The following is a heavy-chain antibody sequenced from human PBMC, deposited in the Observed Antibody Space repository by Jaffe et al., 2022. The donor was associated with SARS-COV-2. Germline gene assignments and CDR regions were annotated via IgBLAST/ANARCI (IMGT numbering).Heavy chain of an antibody. V-gene: IGHV4-59*01. CDR1: GGSISSYY. J-gene: IGHJ3*02. D-gene: IGHD3-3*01. Sequence: QVQLQESGPGLVKPSETLSLTCTVSGGSISSYYWSWIRQPPGKGLEWIGYIYYSGSTNYNPSLKSRVTISVDTSKNQFSLKLSSVTAADTAVYYCARGDDFWSGSPHAFDIWGQGTMVTVSS. CDR3: ARGDDFWSGSPHAFDI. CDR2: IYYSGST.